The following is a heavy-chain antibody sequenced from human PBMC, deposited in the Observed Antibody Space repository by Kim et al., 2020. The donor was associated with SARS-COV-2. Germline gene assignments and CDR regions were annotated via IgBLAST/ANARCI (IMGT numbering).Heavy chain of an antibody. Sequence: SETLSLTCAVYGGSFSGYYWSWIRQPPGKGLEWIGEINHSGSTNYNPSLKSRVTISVDTSKNQFSLKLSSVTAADTAVYYCARGTLSSTSGYSLDVWGKGTTVTVSS. CDR1: GGSFSGYY. D-gene: IGHD2-2*01. V-gene: IGHV4-34*01. CDR3: ARGTLSSTSGYSLDV. CDR2: INHSGST. J-gene: IGHJ6*04.